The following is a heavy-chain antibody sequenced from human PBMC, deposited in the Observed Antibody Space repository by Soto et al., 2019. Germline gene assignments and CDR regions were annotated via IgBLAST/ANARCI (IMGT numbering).Heavy chain of an antibody. Sequence: HVQLVQSGADVKKPGSSVKVSCKASGGTFSSFAMNWVRQAPGQWHEWMGGIIPIFGTAIYAQKFQGRDTITADKAKITAYIELTSLRSEDTAVFYCASQIRDGYNLDKYDFEYWGQGTLVTVSS. CDR2: IIPIFGTA. CDR3: ASQIRDGYNLDKYDFEY. D-gene: IGHD5-12*01. J-gene: IGHJ4*02. V-gene: IGHV1-69*06. CDR1: GGTFSSFA.